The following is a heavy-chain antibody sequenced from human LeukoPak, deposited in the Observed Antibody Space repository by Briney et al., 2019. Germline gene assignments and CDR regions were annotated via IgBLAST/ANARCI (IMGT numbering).Heavy chain of an antibody. Sequence: SETLSLTCTVSGGSISSYYWSWIRQPPGKGLEWIGYIYYSGSTNYNPSLKSRVTISVDTSKNQFSLKLSSVTAADTAVYYCARDPHRIAARTEGFDIWGQGTMVTVSS. CDR1: GGSISSYY. D-gene: IGHD6-6*01. J-gene: IGHJ3*02. V-gene: IGHV4-59*12. CDR3: ARDPHRIAARTEGFDI. CDR2: IYYSGST.